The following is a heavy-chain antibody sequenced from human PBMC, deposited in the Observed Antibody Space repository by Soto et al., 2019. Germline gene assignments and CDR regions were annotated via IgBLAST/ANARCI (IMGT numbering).Heavy chain of an antibody. Sequence: VQLVESGGGLVQPGGSLRLSCSASGYTFSSYSMNWVRQAPGKGLECVSYISGSGSTRYYADSVKGRFTISRDNAKKSLYLQMNSLRDEDTAVYYCAREKEDGYNPFDYWGQGTLVTVSS. D-gene: IGHD5-12*01. CDR3: AREKEDGYNPFDY. CDR2: ISGSGSTR. J-gene: IGHJ4*02. CDR1: GYTFSSYS. V-gene: IGHV3-48*02.